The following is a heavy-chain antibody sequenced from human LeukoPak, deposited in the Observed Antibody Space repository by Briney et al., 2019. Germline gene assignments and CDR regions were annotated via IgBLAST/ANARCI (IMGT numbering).Heavy chain of an antibody. J-gene: IGHJ5*02. CDR1: GITFSSHA. Sequence: PGGSLRLSCAASGITFSSHAMSWVRQAPGKGLQWISGISGSGDTTFYADSVKGRFTISRDNSKNTLYLQMNSLRAEDTAVYYCAKEESTWEFDPWGQGTLATVSS. V-gene: IGHV3-23*01. D-gene: IGHD2/OR15-2a*01. CDR2: ISGSGDTT. CDR3: AKEESTWEFDP.